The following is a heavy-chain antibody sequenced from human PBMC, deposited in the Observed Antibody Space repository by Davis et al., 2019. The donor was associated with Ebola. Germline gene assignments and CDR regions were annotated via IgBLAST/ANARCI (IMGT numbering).Heavy chain of an antibody. V-gene: IGHV4-61*01. J-gene: IGHJ4*02. CDR2: IYYSGST. Sequence: SETLSLTCTVSGGSVSSGSYYWSWIRQPPGKGLEWIGYIYYSGSTNYNPSLKSRVTISVDTSKNQFSLKLSSVTAADTAVYYCARVGIAVAGTFDYWGQGTLVTVSS. CDR3: ARVGIAVAGTFDY. D-gene: IGHD6-19*01. CDR1: GGSVSSGSYY.